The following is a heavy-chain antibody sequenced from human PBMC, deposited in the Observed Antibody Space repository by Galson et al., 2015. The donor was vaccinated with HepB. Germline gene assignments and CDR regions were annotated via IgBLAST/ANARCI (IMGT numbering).Heavy chain of an antibody. CDR2: ISWDGRRT. D-gene: IGHD2-2*01. V-gene: IGHV3-43*01. Sequence: SLRLSCAASGFNFDDYTMHWVRKSPGKGLEWVSFISWDGRRTSYGDSVKGRFNISRDNRKSSLYLQMNSLRIDDSAVYYCAKAIALPAWYEYAMDVWGRGTTVIVSS. J-gene: IGHJ6*02. CDR3: AKAIALPAWYEYAMDV. CDR1: GFNFDDYT.